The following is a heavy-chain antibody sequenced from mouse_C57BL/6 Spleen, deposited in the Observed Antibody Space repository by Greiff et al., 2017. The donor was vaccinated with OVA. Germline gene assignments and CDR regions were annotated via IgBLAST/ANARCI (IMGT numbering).Heavy chain of an antibody. Sequence: EVKLVESGPGLVKPSQSLSLTCSVTGYSITSGYYWNWIRQFPGNKLEWMGYISYDGSNNYNPSLKNRISITRDTSKNQFFLKLNSVTTEDTATYYCAREEGQLRPYYFDYWGQGTTLTVSS. J-gene: IGHJ2*01. CDR1: GYSITSGYY. CDR3: AREEGQLRPYYFDY. D-gene: IGHD3-2*02. V-gene: IGHV3-6*01. CDR2: ISYDGSN.